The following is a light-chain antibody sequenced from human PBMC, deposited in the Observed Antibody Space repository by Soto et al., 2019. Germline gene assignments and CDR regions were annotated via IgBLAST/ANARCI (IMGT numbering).Light chain of an antibody. J-gene: IGKJ2*01. Sequence: EIVLTQSPGTLSLSPGERATLSCRASQSVSSSYLAWYQQKPGQPPRLLSYGASSRATGIPERFSGSGSGTDFPLTINRLEPEDFAVYLCLQYDTSPGYTFGQGTKLEIK. CDR3: LQYDTSPGYT. V-gene: IGKV3-20*01. CDR1: QSVSSSY. CDR2: GAS.